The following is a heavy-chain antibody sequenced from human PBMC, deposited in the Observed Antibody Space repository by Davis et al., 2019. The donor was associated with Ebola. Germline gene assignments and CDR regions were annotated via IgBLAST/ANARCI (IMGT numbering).Heavy chain of an antibody. D-gene: IGHD3-16*01. J-gene: IGHJ4*02. CDR2: IKQDGGEK. CDR1: GCTFTDYA. Sequence: GESLKISCAASGCTFTDYAMSWVRQAPGKGLEWVASIKQDGGEKYYVDSVKGRFTISRDNAKNSLYLQMNSLRAEDTAVYYCATTANTKFPFWGQGTLVTVSS. V-gene: IGHV3-7*01. CDR3: ATTANTKFPF.